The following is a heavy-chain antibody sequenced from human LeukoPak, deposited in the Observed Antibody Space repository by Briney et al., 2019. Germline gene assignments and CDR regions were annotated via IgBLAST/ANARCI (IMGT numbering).Heavy chain of an antibody. J-gene: IGHJ4*02. CDR3: ARGYSADY. CDR2: ISSSGSSI. Sequence: RPGGSLRLSCAASGFSFSSYEMNWVRQAPGKGLEWVSDISSSGSSIYYADSMKGRFTISRDNAKNSLYLQMNSLRAEDTAVYYCARGYSADYWGQGTLVTVSS. D-gene: IGHD6-13*01. CDR1: GFSFSSYE. V-gene: IGHV3-48*03.